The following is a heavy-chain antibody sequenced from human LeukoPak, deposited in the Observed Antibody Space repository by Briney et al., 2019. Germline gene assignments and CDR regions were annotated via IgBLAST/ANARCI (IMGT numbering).Heavy chain of an antibody. J-gene: IGHJ4*02. V-gene: IGHV3-48*03. CDR3: ARDRIQVGYCSSTSCYAGGY. Sequence: QSGGSLRLSCAASGFTFSSYEMNWVRQAPGKGLEWVSYISSSGSTIYYADSVKGRFTISRDNAKNSLYLQMNSLRAEDTAVYYCARDRIQVGYCSSTSCYAGGYWGQGTLVTVSS. D-gene: IGHD2-2*01. CDR1: GFTFSSYE. CDR2: ISSSGSTI.